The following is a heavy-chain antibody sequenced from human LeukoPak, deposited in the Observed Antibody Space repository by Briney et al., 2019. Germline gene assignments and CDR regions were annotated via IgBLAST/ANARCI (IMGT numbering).Heavy chain of an antibody. D-gene: IGHD6-13*01. CDR1: GYTFTGHY. V-gene: IGHV1-2*06. CDR3: ARDVGGAAAEYFFDY. CDR2: INPNNGGT. J-gene: IGHJ4*02. Sequence: ASVKVSCKTSGYTFTGHYMHWVRQAPGQGLEWMGRINPNNGGTNYAQKFQGGVTMTRDTYISTAYMELNRLRSDDTAIYYCARDVGGAAAEYFFDYWGQGTLVTVSS.